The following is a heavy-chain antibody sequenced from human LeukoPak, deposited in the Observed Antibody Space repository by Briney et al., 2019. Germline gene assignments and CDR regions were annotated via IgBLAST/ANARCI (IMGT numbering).Heavy chain of an antibody. V-gene: IGHV3-48*04. D-gene: IGHD5-24*01. J-gene: IGHJ4*02. Sequence: GGSLRLSCAASGFTFSGYSMNWVRQSPGKGLEWVSYISISGTTIYYADSVKGRFTISRDNAKNSLYLQMNSLRAEDTAVYYCARVSRDGYNHAFDYWGQGTLVTVSS. CDR3: ARVSRDGYNHAFDY. CDR1: GFTFSGYS. CDR2: ISISGTTI.